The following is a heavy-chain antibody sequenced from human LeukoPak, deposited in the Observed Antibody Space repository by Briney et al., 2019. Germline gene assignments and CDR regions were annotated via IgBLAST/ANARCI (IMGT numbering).Heavy chain of an antibody. V-gene: IGHV4-39*01. J-gene: IGHJ1*01. CDR1: GGSISSSSYY. CDR2: IYYSGST. D-gene: IGHD2-2*01. Sequence: SETLSLTCTVSGGSISSSSYYWGWIRQPPGKGLEWIGSIYYSGSTYYNPSLKSQVTISVDTSKNQFSLKLSSVTAADTAVYYCARRSLVVPAAMRGWGQGTLVTVSS. CDR3: ARRSLVVPAAMRG.